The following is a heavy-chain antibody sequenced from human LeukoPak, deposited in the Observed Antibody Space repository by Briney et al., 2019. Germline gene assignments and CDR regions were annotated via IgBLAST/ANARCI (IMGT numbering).Heavy chain of an antibody. V-gene: IGHV3-21*01. D-gene: IGHD7-27*01. J-gene: IGHJ5*02. CDR1: GFTFSSYA. CDR2: ITSSGSYI. CDR3: ARDLGTVWFDP. Sequence: GGSLRLSCAASGFTFSSYAMSWVRQAPGKGLEWVSSITSSGSYIYYADSVKGRFTISRDNAKNSLYLQMNSLRAEDTAVYYCARDLGTVWFDPWGQGTLVTVSS.